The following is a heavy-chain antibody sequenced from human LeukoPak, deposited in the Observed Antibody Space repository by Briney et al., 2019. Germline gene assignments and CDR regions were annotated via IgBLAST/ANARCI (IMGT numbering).Heavy chain of an antibody. D-gene: IGHD5-12*01. CDR3: ARAPGYDLYDY. V-gene: IGHV3-30-3*01. J-gene: IGHJ4*02. CDR1: GFTFSSYA. CDR2: ISYDGSNK. Sequence: PTGRSLRLSCAASGFTFSSYAMHWVRQAPGKGLEWVAVISYDGSNKYYADSVKGRFTISRDNSKNTLYLQMNSLRAEDTAVYCCARAPGYDLYDYWGQGTLVTVSS.